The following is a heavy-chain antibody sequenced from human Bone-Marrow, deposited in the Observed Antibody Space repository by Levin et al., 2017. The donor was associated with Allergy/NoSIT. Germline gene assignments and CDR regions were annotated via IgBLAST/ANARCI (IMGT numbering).Heavy chain of an antibody. J-gene: IGHJ4*02. CDR3: AKEWGSSQYHFDY. Sequence: GGSLRLSCAASGFTFSNYAMSWVRQAPGKGLEWVSGTIVSGDYTYYADSVKGRFTISRDNSKNMLYLQMNSLRAEDTAVYFCAKEWGSSQYHFDYWGQGTLVTVSS. CDR2: TIVSGDYT. D-gene: IGHD7-27*01. CDR1: GFTFSNYA. V-gene: IGHV3-23*01.